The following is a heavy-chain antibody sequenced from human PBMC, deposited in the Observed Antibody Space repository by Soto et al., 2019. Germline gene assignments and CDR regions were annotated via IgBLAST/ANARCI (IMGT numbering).Heavy chain of an antibody. CDR2: ISYDGSNK. CDR1: GFTFRSYG. D-gene: IGHD3-22*01. Sequence: GGSLRLSCAASGFTFRSYGMHWVRQAPGKGLEWVAAISYDGSNKFYVDPVKGRFTISRDNSKNTVDLQMNSLRVEDTAVFYCAKDTYYHDSSGYYTFDYWGQGTLVTVSS. J-gene: IGHJ4*02. V-gene: IGHV3-30*18. CDR3: AKDTYYHDSSGYYTFDY.